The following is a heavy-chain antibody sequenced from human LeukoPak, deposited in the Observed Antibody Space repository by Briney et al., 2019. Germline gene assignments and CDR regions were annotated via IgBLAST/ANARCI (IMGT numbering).Heavy chain of an antibody. V-gene: IGHV4-4*07. Sequence: ETLSLTCIVSGGSINNYYWTWIRQPAGKGLEWIGRVYESGSTNYNPSLKSRVTMSVDTSKNQFSLKLSSVTAADTAVYYCARAHGGGSNYFDYWGQGTLVTVSS. D-gene: IGHD1-26*01. CDR1: GGSINNYY. J-gene: IGHJ4*02. CDR2: VYESGST. CDR3: ARAHGGGSNYFDY.